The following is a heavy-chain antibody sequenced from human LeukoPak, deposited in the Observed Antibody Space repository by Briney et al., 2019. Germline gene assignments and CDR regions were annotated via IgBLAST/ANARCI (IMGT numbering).Heavy chain of an antibody. J-gene: IGHJ6*02. Sequence: GRSLRLSCAASGFTFSSYAMHWVRQAPGKGLEWVANIKQDGSEKYYVDSVKGRFTISRDNAKNSLYLQMNSLRAEDTAVYYCARYSGSYEVNYYYYYGMDVWGQGTTVTVSS. V-gene: IGHV3-7*03. CDR3: ARYSGSYEVNYYYYYGMDV. D-gene: IGHD1-26*01. CDR2: IKQDGSEK. CDR1: GFTFSSYA.